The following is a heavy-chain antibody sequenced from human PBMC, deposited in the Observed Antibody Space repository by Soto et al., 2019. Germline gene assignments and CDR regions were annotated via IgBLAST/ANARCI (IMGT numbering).Heavy chain of an antibody. J-gene: IGHJ5*02. V-gene: IGHV2-5*02. Sequence: QITLKESGPTLVKPTETLTLICTFSGFSLSSSGVGVGWIRQPPGKALEWLAVLYWEDDKRYSPSLKNRLTITMDTSKNQVVLTMTDMDSVDTATYYCAHRPYGSKPPAFFDPGGQGILVTVSS. CDR2: LYWEDDK. CDR3: AHRPYGSKPPAFFDP. CDR1: GFSLSSSGVG. D-gene: IGHD6-19*01.